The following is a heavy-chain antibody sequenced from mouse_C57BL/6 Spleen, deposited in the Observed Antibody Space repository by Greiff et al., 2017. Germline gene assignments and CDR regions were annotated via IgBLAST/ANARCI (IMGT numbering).Heavy chain of an antibody. D-gene: IGHD4-1*02. CDR3: ASDQLGDAMDY. Sequence: VQLQQPGAELVRPGSSVKLSCKASGYTFTSYWMHWVKQRPIQGLEWIGNIDPSDSETHYNQKFKDKATLAVDKSSSTAYMQLSSLTSEDSAVYCCASDQLGDAMDYWGQGTSVTVSS. V-gene: IGHV1-52*01. CDR1: GYTFTSYW. J-gene: IGHJ4*01. CDR2: IDPSDSET.